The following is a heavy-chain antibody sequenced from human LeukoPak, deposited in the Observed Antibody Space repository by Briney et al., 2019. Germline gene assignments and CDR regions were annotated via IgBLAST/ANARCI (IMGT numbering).Heavy chain of an antibody. CDR3: TKREGPMSGSYDYFDP. D-gene: IGHD1-26*01. CDR2: IHSNGYT. Sequence: SETLSLTCTVSGGSISGYYWSWIRQPPGQGLEWIAYIHSNGYTNYNPSLKSRVTISVDTSKNQLSLKVTSVTAADTAMYYCTKREGPMSGSYDYFDPWGQGTLVTVS. J-gene: IGHJ5*02. V-gene: IGHV4-4*09. CDR1: GGSISGYY.